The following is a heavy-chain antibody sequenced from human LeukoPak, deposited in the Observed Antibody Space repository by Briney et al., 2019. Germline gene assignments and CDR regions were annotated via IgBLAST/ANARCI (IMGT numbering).Heavy chain of an antibody. CDR3: SRHDSSSWTFNY. CDR2: IYYSGST. J-gene: IGHJ4*02. V-gene: IGHV4-59*08. D-gene: IGHD6-13*01. CDR1: GGSFSSYF. Sequence: PSETLTLTCTVSGGSFSSYFWSWIRQPPGKGLEWIGYIYYSGSTNYNPSFKSRVTIFVKKSKNQSFLKLSYVTAADNAGDYCSRHDSSSWTFNYWGQGALVTVSS.